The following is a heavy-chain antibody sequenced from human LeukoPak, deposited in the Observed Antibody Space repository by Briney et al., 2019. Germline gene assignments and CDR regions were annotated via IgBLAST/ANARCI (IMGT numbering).Heavy chain of an antibody. J-gene: IGHJ3*02. CDR1: GYTFANHY. Sequence: ASVKVSCKASGYTFANHYMHWVRQAPGQGLEWMGWINPNSGGTNYAQKFQGRVTMTRDTSISTAYMELSRLRSDDTAVYYCARESEMAKPGDIWGQGTMVTVSS. V-gene: IGHV1-2*02. CDR3: ARESEMAKPGDI. CDR2: INPNSGGT. D-gene: IGHD5-24*01.